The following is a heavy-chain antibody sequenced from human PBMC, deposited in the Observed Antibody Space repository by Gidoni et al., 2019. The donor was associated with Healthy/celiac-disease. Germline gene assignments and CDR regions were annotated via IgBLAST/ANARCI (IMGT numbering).Heavy chain of an antibody. Sequence: QVQLVQSGAEVKTPGASVKVSCQASGYTFTGYYMHWVRQAPGQGLEWMGRINPNSGGTNYAQKVQGRVTMTRDTSISTAYMELSRLRSDDTAVYYCARGPLFPALFDYWGQGTLVTVSS. CDR3: ARGPLFPALFDY. CDR2: INPNSGGT. J-gene: IGHJ4*02. V-gene: IGHV1-2*06. CDR1: GYTFTGYY.